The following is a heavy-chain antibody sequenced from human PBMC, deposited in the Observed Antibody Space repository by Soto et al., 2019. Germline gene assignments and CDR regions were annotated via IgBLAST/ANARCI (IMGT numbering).Heavy chain of an antibody. CDR2: INNDGSAA. J-gene: IGHJ5*02. CDR3: VRDKLHNCFDP. CDR1: GFPFSSYV. V-gene: IGHV3-74*01. D-gene: IGHD6-6*01. Sequence: PAGCRGLSCAASGFPFSSYVMHWVRPVPGKGLVWVSRINNDGSAATYADSVKGRFTISIDNAKNTVYLQMNSLRAADRAVYDRVRDKLHNCFDPWGQGTRATV.